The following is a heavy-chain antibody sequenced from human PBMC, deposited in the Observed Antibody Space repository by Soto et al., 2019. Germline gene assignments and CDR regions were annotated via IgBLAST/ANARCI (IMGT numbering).Heavy chain of an antibody. J-gene: IGHJ3*02. CDR3: ARDRRSRFIVATHHDAFDI. CDR1: GYTFTSYG. V-gene: IGHV1-18*01. Sequence: ASVKVSCKASGYTFTSYGISWVRQAPGQGLEWMGWISAYNGNTNYAQKLQGRVTMTTDTSTSTAYMELRSLRSDDTAVYYCARDRRSRFIVATHHDAFDIWGQGTMVTVSS. CDR2: ISAYNGNT. D-gene: IGHD5-12*01.